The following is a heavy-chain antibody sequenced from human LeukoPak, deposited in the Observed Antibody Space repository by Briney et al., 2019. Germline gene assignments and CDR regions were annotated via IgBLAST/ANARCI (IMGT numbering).Heavy chain of an antibody. CDR1: GYTFTSYA. Sequence: ASVKVSCMASGYTFTSYAIHWVRQAPGQRPEWMGWINAGNGDTKYSQKFQGRVTITRDTSASTAYMELSSLISEDTAVYYCIRGYCGTTACYPFDYWGQGTLVTVSS. CDR3: IRGYCGTTACYPFDY. D-gene: IGHD2-2*01. J-gene: IGHJ4*02. V-gene: IGHV1-3*01. CDR2: INAGNGDT.